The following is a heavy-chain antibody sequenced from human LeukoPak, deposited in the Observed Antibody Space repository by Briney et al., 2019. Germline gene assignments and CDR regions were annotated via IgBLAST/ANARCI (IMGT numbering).Heavy chain of an antibody. CDR3: ARDLGSSWGDY. Sequence: GGSLRLSCAASGFTFSSYSMNWVRQAPGKGLEWVSSISSSSSYIYYADSVKGRFTISRDNAKNSLYLQMNSLRAEDTAVYYCARDLGSSWGDYWGQGTLVTVSS. CDR1: GFTFSSYS. J-gene: IGHJ4*02. CDR2: ISSSSSYI. D-gene: IGHD6-13*01. V-gene: IGHV3-21*01.